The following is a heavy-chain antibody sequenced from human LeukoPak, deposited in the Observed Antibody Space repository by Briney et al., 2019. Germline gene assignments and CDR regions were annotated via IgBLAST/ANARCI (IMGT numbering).Heavy chain of an antibody. J-gene: IGHJ4*02. CDR3: AKDLMVYAIGGSFDY. V-gene: IGHV3-33*06. D-gene: IGHD2-8*01. Sequence: GGSLRLSCAASGFTFSSNGMHWFRQAPGKGLEWVAVIWYDGSNKYYADSVKGRFTISRDNSKNTLYLQMNSLRAEDTAVYYCAKDLMVYAIGGSFDYWGQGTLVTVSS. CDR1: GFTFSSNG. CDR2: IWYDGSNK.